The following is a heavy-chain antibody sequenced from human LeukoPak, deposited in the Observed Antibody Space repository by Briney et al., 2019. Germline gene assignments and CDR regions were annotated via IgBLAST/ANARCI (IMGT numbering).Heavy chain of an antibody. CDR1: GFTFSSYG. V-gene: IGHV3-30*02. Sequence: GGSLRLSCAASGFTFSSYGMHWVRQAPGKGLEWVAFIRYDGSNKYYADSVKGRFTISRDNSKNTLYLQMNSLRAEDTAVYYCAKDEVTTSYYYYYMDVWGKGTTVTVSS. CDR3: AKDEVTTSYYYYYMDV. D-gene: IGHD1-14*01. J-gene: IGHJ6*03. CDR2: IRYDGSNK.